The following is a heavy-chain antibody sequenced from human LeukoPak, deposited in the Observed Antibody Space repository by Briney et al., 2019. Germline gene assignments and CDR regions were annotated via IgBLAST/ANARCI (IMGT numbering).Heavy chain of an antibody. CDR1: GYPITSFHY. CDR3: AREDCSSSSCPYYYYYMDV. Sequence: SETLSLTCAVSGYPITSFHYWGWIRQPPGKGLEWIGSFSHSGTTYYNPSLKSRVTILVDTSKNQFSLNLSSVTAADTAVYYCAREDCSSSSCPYYYYYMDVWGKGTPDTVSS. CDR2: FSHSGTT. J-gene: IGHJ6*03. D-gene: IGHD2-2*01. V-gene: IGHV4-38-2*02.